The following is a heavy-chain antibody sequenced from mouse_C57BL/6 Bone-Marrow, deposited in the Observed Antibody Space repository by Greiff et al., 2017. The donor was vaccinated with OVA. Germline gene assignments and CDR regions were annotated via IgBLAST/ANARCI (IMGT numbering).Heavy chain of an antibody. CDR1: GYSFTGYF. CDR3: ARSGSSPGFAY. D-gene: IGHD1-1*01. Sequence: VQLQQSGPELVKPGASVKISCKASGYSFTGYFMNWVMQSHGKSLEWIGRINPYNGDTFYNQKFKGKATLTVDKSSSTAHMELRSLTSEDSAVYYCARSGSSPGFAYWGQGTLVTVSA. V-gene: IGHV1-20*01. CDR2: INPYNGDT. J-gene: IGHJ3*01.